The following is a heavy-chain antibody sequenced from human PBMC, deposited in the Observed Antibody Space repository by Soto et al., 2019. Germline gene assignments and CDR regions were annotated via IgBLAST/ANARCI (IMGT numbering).Heavy chain of an antibody. CDR2: ISGSGGST. CDR1: GFTFSSYA. J-gene: IGHJ6*02. CDR3: GAMSREYYYYGMDV. D-gene: IGHD1-26*01. Sequence: EVQLLESGGGLVQPGGSLRLSCAASGFTFSSYAMSWVRQAPGKGLEWVSAISGSGGSTYYADSVKGRFTISRDNSKNTLYLQMNSLRAEDTAVYYCGAMSREYYYYGMDVWGQGTTVTVSS. V-gene: IGHV3-23*01.